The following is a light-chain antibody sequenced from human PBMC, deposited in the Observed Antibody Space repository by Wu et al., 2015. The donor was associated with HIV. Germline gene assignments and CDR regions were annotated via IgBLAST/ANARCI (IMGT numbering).Light chain of an antibody. Sequence: EVVMTQSPTTLSVSPGVGATLSCRASQNVGNKIAWYRQKPGQPPRLLIFGASTRAPDIPGRFTGSGSGTDFTLTINSLHSEDFAIYYCQQYYYRPTFGGGTKGGGQT. CDR1: QNVGNK. CDR2: GAS. J-gene: IGKJ4*01. V-gene: IGKV3D-15*01. CDR3: QQYYYRPT.